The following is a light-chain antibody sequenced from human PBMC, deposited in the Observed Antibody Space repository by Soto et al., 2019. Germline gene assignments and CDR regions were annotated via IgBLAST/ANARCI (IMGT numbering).Light chain of an antibody. Sequence: EIVLTQSPGTLSSSPGGRATLSCRATQSVSRNYLAWYQQTPGQAPRLLLYGASIRATGIPDRFSGSGSGTDFSLNISRLEPEDVSVYYFQHYGSSPPNTFGQGTKLEIK. CDR3: QHYGSSPPNT. V-gene: IGKV3-20*01. CDR2: GAS. CDR1: QSVSRNY. J-gene: IGKJ2*01.